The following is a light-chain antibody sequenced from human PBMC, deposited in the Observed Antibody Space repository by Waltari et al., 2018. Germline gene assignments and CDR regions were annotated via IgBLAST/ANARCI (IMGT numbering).Light chain of an antibody. CDR2: GGS. CDR3: QQYATSRT. CDR1: QSVSSAY. Sequence: EIVLTQSPGTLSLSPGERATLSCRASQSVSSAYLAWYQQRPGQAPRLLIYGGSSRATGIPDRFSGSGSGTDFTLTISRLESEDFAVYYCQQYATSRTFGQGTKGEIK. V-gene: IGKV3-20*01. J-gene: IGKJ1*01.